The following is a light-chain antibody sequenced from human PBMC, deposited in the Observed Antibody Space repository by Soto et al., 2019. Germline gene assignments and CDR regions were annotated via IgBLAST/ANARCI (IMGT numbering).Light chain of an antibody. Sequence: AIRMTQSPSSFSASTGDRVTITCRASQGISSYLAWYQQKPGKAPKLLIYAASTLQSGVPSRFSGSGSGTDFTLTISCLQSEDFATYYCQQYYSYPPWEFGQGTKVEIK. CDR3: QQYYSYPPWE. CDR2: AAS. V-gene: IGKV1-8*01. J-gene: IGKJ1*01. CDR1: QGISSY.